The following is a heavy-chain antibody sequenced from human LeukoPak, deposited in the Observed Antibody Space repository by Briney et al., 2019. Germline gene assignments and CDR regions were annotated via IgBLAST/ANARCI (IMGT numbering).Heavy chain of an antibody. CDR1: GFTFSSYG. CDR3: AKVGITVTFLDY. V-gene: IGHV3-30*18. Sequence: PGRSLRLSCAASGFTFSSYGMHWVRQAPGKGLEWVAVISYDGSNKYYADSVKGRFTISRDNSKNTLYLQMNSLRAEDTAVYYCAKVGITVTFLDYWGQGTLVTVSS. CDR2: ISYDGSNK. J-gene: IGHJ4*02. D-gene: IGHD4-17*01.